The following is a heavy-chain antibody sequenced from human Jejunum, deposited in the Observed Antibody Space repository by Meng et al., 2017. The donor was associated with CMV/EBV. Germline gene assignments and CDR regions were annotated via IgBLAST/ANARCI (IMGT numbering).Heavy chain of an antibody. J-gene: IGHJ3*02. D-gene: IGHD3-9*01. CDR2: IKQDGSVR. CDR3: TTDRYGGAYDI. CDR1: GFNFSGDW. Sequence: WVASGFNFSGDWRAWVRQAPGKGLEWLTNIKQDGSVRNYVDSVKGRFTVSRDNAKNSLYLQMSSLRAEDTAIYYCTTDRYGGAYDIWGQGTMVTVSS. V-gene: IGHV3-7*01.